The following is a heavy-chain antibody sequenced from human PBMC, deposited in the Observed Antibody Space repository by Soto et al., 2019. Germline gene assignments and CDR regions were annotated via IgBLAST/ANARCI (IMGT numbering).Heavy chain of an antibody. J-gene: IGHJ6*02. CDR3: ARGGRYPTSTCCCGIDV. V-gene: IGHV1-69*01. D-gene: IGHD2-2*01. CDR1: GGTFSTYS. CDR2: SPPIFGTS. Sequence: QVQLVQSGAEVKKPGSSVKVSCKASGGTFSTYSISWVRQAPGQGLAWMGGSPPIFGTSKYAQNFQGRVTITADDSTSTAYMEQSSLRSDDTAVYSCARGGRYPTSTCCCGIDVWGQGTTVTVSS.